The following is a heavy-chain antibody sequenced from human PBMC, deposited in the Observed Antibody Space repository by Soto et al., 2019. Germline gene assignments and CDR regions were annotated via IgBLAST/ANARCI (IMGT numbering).Heavy chain of an antibody. CDR1: GDSISTSPYY. Sequence: SETLSLTCTVSGDSISTSPYYWGWIRQPPGKGLEWIGSISYSGTTYYNPSLQSRVTISVDTSQTHFSLKLSSLTAADTAVYHCARYADRGDYSRAFDVWGKGTMVTVSS. CDR3: ARYADRGDYSRAFDV. CDR2: ISYSGTT. V-gene: IGHV4-39*02. D-gene: IGHD2-15*01. J-gene: IGHJ3*01.